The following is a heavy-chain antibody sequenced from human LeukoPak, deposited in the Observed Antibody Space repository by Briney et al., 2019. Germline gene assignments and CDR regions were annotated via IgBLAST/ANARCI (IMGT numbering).Heavy chain of an antibody. CDR1: GFTFSSYA. Sequence: GGSLRLSCAASGFTFSSYAMHWVRQAPGKGLEWVAVISYDGSNKYYADSVKGRFTISRDNSKNTLYLQMNSLRAEDTAVYYCARGMSMIVVVITASQCDYWGQGTLVTDSS. V-gene: IGHV3-30-3*01. CDR3: ARGMSMIVVVITASQCDY. CDR2: ISYDGSNK. D-gene: IGHD3-22*01. J-gene: IGHJ4*02.